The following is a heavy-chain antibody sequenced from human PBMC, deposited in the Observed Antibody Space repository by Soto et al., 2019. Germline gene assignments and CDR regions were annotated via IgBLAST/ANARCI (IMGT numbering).Heavy chain of an antibody. D-gene: IGHD3-22*01. CDR1: GYTFTSYG. V-gene: IGHV1-18*01. Sequence: GASVKVSCKASGYTFTSYGISWVRQAPGQGLEWMGWISAYNGNTNYAQKLQGRVTMTTDTSTSTAYMELRSLRSDDTAVYYCARLYYYDSSGYPNDYWGQGTLVTVSS. J-gene: IGHJ4*02. CDR3: ARLYYYDSSGYPNDY. CDR2: ISAYNGNT.